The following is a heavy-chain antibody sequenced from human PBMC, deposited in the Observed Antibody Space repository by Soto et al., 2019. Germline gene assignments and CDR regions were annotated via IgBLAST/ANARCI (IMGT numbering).Heavy chain of an antibody. V-gene: IGHV4-59*01. J-gene: IGHJ6*02. CDR1: GGSISSYY. D-gene: IGHD3-10*01. Sequence: SETLSLTCTVSGGSISSYYWSWIRQPPGKGLEWIGYIYYSGSTNYNPSLKSRVTISVDTSKNQFSLKLSSVTAADTAVYYCARWGGSGSYYNYYYYYGIDVWGQGTTVTVSS. CDR3: ARWGGSGSYYNYYYYYGIDV. CDR2: IYYSGST.